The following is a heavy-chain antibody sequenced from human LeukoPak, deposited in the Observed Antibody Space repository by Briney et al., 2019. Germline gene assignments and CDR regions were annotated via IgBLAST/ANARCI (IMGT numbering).Heavy chain of an antibody. D-gene: IGHD6-13*01. CDR1: GYTFTGYY. CDR3: ARSSSSSTGFLDY. CDR2: INPNSGGT. V-gene: IGHV1-2*04. Sequence: GASVKVSCEASGYTFTGYYMHWVRQAPGQGLEWMGWINPNSGGTNYAQKFQGWVTMTRDTSISTAYMELSRLRSDDTAVYYCARSSSSSTGFLDYWGQGTLVTVSS. J-gene: IGHJ4*02.